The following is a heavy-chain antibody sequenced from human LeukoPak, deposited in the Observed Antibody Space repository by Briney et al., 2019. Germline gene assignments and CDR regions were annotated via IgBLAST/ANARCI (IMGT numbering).Heavy chain of an antibody. J-gene: IGHJ3*02. D-gene: IGHD3-9*01. CDR3: ASEGKLRYFDRPLGVVFGAFDI. V-gene: IGHV3-7*03. Sequence: PGGSLRLSCAASGFTFSSYWMSWVRQAPGKGLEWVANIKQDGSEKYYVDSVKGRFTISRDNAKNSLYLQMNSLRAEDTAVYYCASEGKLRYFDRPLGVVFGAFDIWGQGTMVTVSS. CDR2: IKQDGSEK. CDR1: GFTFSSYW.